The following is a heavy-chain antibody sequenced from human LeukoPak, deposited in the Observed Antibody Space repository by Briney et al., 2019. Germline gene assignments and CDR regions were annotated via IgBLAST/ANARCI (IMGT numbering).Heavy chain of an antibody. V-gene: IGHV4-39*07. CDR3: AAKQNCGSAYGAFDL. CDR2: IYHSGST. Sequence: SETLSLTCTVSGGSISSSSYYWGWIRQPPGKGLEWIGEIYHSGSTNYNPSLKSRVTISVDKSKNQFSLKLSSVTAADTAVYYCAAKQNCGSAYGAFDLWGQGTRVTVSS. J-gene: IGHJ3*01. CDR1: GGSISSSSYY. D-gene: IGHD3-10*01.